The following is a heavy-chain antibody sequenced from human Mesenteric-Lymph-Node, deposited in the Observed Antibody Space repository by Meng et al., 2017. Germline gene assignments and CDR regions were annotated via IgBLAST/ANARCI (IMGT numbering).Heavy chain of an antibody. Sequence: GESLKISCAASGFTFSDYYMSWIRQAPGKGLEWVSYISSSGSTIYYADSVKGRFTISRDNAKNSLYLQMNSLRAEDTAVYYCARDLNIVAHQPSDYWGQGTLVTVSS. V-gene: IGHV3-11*01. CDR1: GFTFSDYY. CDR3: ARDLNIVAHQPSDY. CDR2: ISSSGSTI. J-gene: IGHJ4*02. D-gene: IGHD5-12*01.